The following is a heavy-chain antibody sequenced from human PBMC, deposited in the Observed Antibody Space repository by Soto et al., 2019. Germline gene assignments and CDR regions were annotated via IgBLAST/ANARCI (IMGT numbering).Heavy chain of an antibody. J-gene: IGHJ4*02. V-gene: IGHV3-23*01. CDR1: GFSFGSYA. CDR2: MSGSDGKT. CDR3: ARWSYLDY. Sequence: GGCLRLACAASGFSFGSYALSWVRQAPGKGLEWVSTMSGSDGKTFYADSVKGRFSISRDTSQNTLYLQMNSLRADDTAIYYCARWSYLDYWGQGTRVTVSS. D-gene: IGHD3-3*01.